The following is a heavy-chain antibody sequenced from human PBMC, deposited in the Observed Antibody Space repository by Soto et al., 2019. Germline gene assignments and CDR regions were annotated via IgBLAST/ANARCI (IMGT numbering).Heavy chain of an antibody. Sequence: GESLKISCKGSGYSFTSYWIGWVRQMPGKGLEWMGIIYPGDSDTRYSPSFQGQVTISADKSISTAYLQWSSLKASDTAMYYCARQDCSGGSCSYYYYGMDVWGQGTTVTVSS. D-gene: IGHD2-15*01. J-gene: IGHJ6*02. CDR2: IYPGDSDT. CDR3: ARQDCSGGSCSYYYYGMDV. V-gene: IGHV5-51*01. CDR1: GYSFTSYW.